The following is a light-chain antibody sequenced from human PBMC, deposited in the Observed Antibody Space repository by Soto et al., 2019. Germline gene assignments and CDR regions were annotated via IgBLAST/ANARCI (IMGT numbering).Light chain of an antibody. V-gene: IGKV4-1*01. CDR3: QQSYSPLWP. Sequence: DIVMTQSPDSLAVSLGERATINCKSIQSVAYTSNKKTYVAWYQRKAGQPPKLLLYWSSTRASVVPDRFSGSGSGTDFNLTISSLQAEDVAVYYCQQSYSPLWPFGQRTKWQSK. CDR1: QSVAYTSNKKTY. CDR2: WSS. J-gene: IGKJ1*01.